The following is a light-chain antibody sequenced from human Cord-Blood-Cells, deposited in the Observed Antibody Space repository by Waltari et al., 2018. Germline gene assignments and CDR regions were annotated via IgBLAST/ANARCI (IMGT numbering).Light chain of an antibody. J-gene: IGLJ1*01. V-gene: IGLV3-25*03. CDR1: ALPKQY. CDR3: QSADSSGTSYV. Sequence: SYALTQPPSLSVSPGQTARITCPGDALPKQYAYWYQQKQGQAPVLVIYKDSERPSGIPERFSGSSSGTTVTLTISGVQAEDEADYYCQSADSSGTSYVFGTGTKVTVL. CDR2: KDS.